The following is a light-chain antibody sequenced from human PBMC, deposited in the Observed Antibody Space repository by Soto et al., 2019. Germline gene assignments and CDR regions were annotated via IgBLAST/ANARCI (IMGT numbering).Light chain of an antibody. CDR3: QPRSNWPLT. Sequence: EIVLTQSPATLSLSPGERATLSCRASQSINSHLVWYQQKPGQAPRLLMYDTSNRATDIPARFSGSGSGTDFTLTISSLEPEDFAVYYCQPRSNWPLTFGGGTKVEIK. CDR1: QSINSH. J-gene: IGKJ4*01. V-gene: IGKV3-11*01. CDR2: DTS.